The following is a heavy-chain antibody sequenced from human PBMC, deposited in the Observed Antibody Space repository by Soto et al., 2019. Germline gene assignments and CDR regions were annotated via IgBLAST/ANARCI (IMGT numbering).Heavy chain of an antibody. V-gene: IGHV4-59*01. CDR2: ISYSGST. Sequence: SETLSLTCTVSGGSISSYYWSWIRQPPGKGLEWIGYISYSGSTNYNPSLKSRVTISVDTSKNQFSLKLSSVTAADTAVYFCARFRWLQTPYFDYWGQGTLVTVSS. D-gene: IGHD5-12*01. CDR1: GGSISSYY. J-gene: IGHJ4*02. CDR3: ARFRWLQTPYFDY.